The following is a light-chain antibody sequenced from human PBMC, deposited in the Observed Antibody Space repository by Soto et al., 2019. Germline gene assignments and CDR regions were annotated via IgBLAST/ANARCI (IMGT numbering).Light chain of an antibody. CDR2: RAS. Sequence: EIVMTQSPATLSVSPGGSATLSCRASQHVSSNFAWYRQKPGQAPTLLIYRASTRATGIPARFSGSGSGTEFTRTISSLQSEEFAVYYCQQYNNLPYTFGQGTKLEIK. CDR3: QQYNNLPYT. CDR1: QHVSSN. J-gene: IGKJ2*01. V-gene: IGKV3-15*01.